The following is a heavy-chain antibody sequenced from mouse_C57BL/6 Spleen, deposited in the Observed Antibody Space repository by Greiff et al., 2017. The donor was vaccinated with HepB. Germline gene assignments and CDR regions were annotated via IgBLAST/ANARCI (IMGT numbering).Heavy chain of an antibody. J-gene: IGHJ4*01. Sequence: QVQLQQSGPGLVQPLQSLSIPCTVSGFSLPSYGVHWVRQSPGKGLEWRGVIWRGGSTDYNAAFMSRLSITKDNSNGRVFFKMNSLQADVTAIYHCANWDVGGAMDCWGQGTSVTVSS. CDR1: GFSLPSYG. CDR3: ANWDVGGAMDC. CDR2: IWRGGST. V-gene: IGHV2-5*01. D-gene: IGHD4-1*01.